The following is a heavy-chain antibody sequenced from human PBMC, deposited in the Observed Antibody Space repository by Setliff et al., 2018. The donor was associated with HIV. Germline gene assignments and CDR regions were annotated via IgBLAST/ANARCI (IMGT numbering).Heavy chain of an antibody. CDR2: VYPEDGQA. Sequence: ASVKVSCKVSGYRFRDFYIHWLQQAPGKGLEWVGLVYPEDGQAIYAEKFRGRVTITADTSTGTTYMQLSGLRSEDTAVYFCARSRREVVYFYYYMDFWGIGTTVTVSS. J-gene: IGHJ6*03. CDR3: ARSRREVVYFYYYMDF. D-gene: IGHD1-26*01. CDR1: GYRFRDFY. V-gene: IGHV1-69-2*01.